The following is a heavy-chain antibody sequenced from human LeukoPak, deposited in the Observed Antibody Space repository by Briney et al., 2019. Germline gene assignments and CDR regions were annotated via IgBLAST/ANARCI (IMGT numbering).Heavy chain of an antibody. D-gene: IGHD6-19*01. V-gene: IGHV3-23*01. CDR1: GFTFDDYA. CDR3: ARHSGGAVAGNPCDY. CDR2: ISGSGGST. Sequence: GRSLRLSCAASGFTFDDYAMSWVRQAPGKGLEWVSAISGSGGSTYYADSMKGRFTISRDNSKSTLYLQMNSLRAEDTALYYCARHSGGAVAGNPCDYWGQGALVTVSS. J-gene: IGHJ4*02.